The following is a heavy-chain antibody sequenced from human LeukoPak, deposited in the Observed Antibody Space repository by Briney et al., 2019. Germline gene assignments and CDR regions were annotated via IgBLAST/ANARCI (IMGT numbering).Heavy chain of an antibody. CDR3: ARDLKYCSGGSCPDL. J-gene: IGHJ2*01. D-gene: IGHD2-15*01. CDR1: GFTFSSYA. Sequence: PGGSLRLSCAASGFTFSSYAMSWVRQAPGKGLEWVSVIYSGGSTYYADSVKGRFTISRDNSKNTLYLQMNSLRAEDTAVYYCARDLKYCSGGSCPDLWGRGTLVTVSS. CDR2: IYSGGST. V-gene: IGHV3-53*01.